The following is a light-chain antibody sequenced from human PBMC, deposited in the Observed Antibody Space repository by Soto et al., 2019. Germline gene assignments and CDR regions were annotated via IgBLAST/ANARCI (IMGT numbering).Light chain of an antibody. CDR1: QSISTW. V-gene: IGKV1-5*03. CDR2: KAS. Sequence: DIQMTQSPSTLSASVGDRVIMTCRASQSISTWLAWYQQKPGKAPNLLIYKASSLESGVPSRFSGSRSGTEFTLTISSLQPDDFATYYCQQYNAYPLTFGGGTNVEIK. CDR3: QQYNAYPLT. J-gene: IGKJ4*01.